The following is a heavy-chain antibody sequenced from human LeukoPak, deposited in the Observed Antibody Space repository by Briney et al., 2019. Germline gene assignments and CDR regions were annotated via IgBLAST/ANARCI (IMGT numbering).Heavy chain of an antibody. Sequence: GGSLRLSCAASGFTFSSYTMHWLRQAPGKGLEWVAFISYDGSNKYYADSVKGRFTISRDNSKNTLYLQMNSLRAEDTAVYYCTTDTDLSQFDYWGQGTLVTVSS. J-gene: IGHJ4*02. CDR2: ISYDGSNK. V-gene: IGHV3-30*04. CDR3: TTDTDLSQFDY. CDR1: GFTFSSYT.